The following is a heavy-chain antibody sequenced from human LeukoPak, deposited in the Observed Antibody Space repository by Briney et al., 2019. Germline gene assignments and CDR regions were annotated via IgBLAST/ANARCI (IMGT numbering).Heavy chain of an antibody. CDR1: GYTLIDYY. Sequence: ASVKLSCKPSGYTLIDYYVHWVRHAPGQGLEWMGWINPNSGTTNSAQTLQGRVTLTTDKSITTAYLDLSGLTYDGTAVYYCARSRMTTLPGFDYWGQGTLVTVSS. CDR3: ARSRMTTLPGFDY. CDR2: INPNSGTT. V-gene: IGHV1-2*02. D-gene: IGHD1-1*01. J-gene: IGHJ4*02.